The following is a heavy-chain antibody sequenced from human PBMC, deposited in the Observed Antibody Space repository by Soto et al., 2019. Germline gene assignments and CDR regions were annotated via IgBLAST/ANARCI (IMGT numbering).Heavy chain of an antibody. Sequence: GGSLRLSCAASGFTFNTTWMHWVRQAPGKGLVWVSRIKSDGSGISYADSVKGRFTISRDNAKNTLYLQMNSLRVEDTAVYYCWSSPHDYWGQGTLVTVS. CDR1: GFTFNTTW. CDR3: WSSPHDY. V-gene: IGHV3-74*01. J-gene: IGHJ4*02. CDR2: IKSDGSGI.